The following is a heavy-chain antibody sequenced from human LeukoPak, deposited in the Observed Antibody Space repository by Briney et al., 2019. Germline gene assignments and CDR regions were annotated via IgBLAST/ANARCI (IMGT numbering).Heavy chain of an antibody. J-gene: IGHJ6*02. CDR2: ISYDGSNK. Sequence: PGGSLRLSCAASGFTFSSYAMHWVRQAPGKGLEWVAVISYDGSNKYYADSVKGRFTISRDNSKNTVYLQMNRLRAEDPAVYYCARDRAPSGFRGYYYYYGMDVWGQGTTVTVSS. V-gene: IGHV3-30*04. CDR1: GFTFSSYA. D-gene: IGHD6-19*01. CDR3: ARDRAPSGFRGYYYYYGMDV.